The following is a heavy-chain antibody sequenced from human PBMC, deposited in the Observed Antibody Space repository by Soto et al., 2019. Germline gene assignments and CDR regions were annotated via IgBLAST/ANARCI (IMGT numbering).Heavy chain of an antibody. V-gene: IGHV1-3*01. CDR1: GYTFTTYG. J-gene: IGHJ4*02. Sequence: GASVKVSCKASGYTFTTYGVHWVRQAPGQRLEWMGWINDGDGYTKYSQKFQGRVTITRDTSASTAYMYLSSLRSEDTALYYCARGLSGNYLYYFDSWGQGTLVTVSS. CDR3: ARGLSGNYLYYFDS. D-gene: IGHD1-26*01. CDR2: INDGDGYT.